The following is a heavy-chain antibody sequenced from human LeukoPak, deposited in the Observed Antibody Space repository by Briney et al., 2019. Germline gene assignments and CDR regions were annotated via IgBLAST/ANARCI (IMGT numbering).Heavy chain of an antibody. D-gene: IGHD3-9*01. CDR2: ITGSGDST. J-gene: IGHJ4*02. CDR3: AKWGDYDILTGYYVSDF. Sequence: GGSLRLSRAASGFIFRNYAMSWVRQAPGKGLEWVSAITGSGDSTYYADSVKGRFTISRDNSKNTLYVEMNTLRAEDTAVYYCAKWGDYDILTGYYVSDFWGQGTLVTVSS. CDR1: GFIFRNYA. V-gene: IGHV3-23*01.